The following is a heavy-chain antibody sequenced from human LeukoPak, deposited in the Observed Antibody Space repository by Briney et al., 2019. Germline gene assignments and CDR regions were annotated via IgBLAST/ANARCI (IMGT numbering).Heavy chain of an antibody. CDR2: IYYSGST. V-gene: IGHV4-59*01. J-gene: IGHJ4*02. Sequence: ASETLSLTCTVSGGSISSYYWSWIRQPPGKGLEWIGYIYYSGSTNYNPSLKSRVTISVDTSKNQFSLKLSSVTTADTAVYYCARGLGAHKRFDYWGQGTLVTVSS. CDR1: GGSISSYY. D-gene: IGHD1-26*01. CDR3: ARGLGAHKRFDY.